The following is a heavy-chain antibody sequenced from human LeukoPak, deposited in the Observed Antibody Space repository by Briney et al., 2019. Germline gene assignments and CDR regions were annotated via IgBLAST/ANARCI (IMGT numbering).Heavy chain of an antibody. V-gene: IGHV3-30*02. J-gene: IGHJ1*01. CDR1: GLAFSSYG. CDR3: AKPGIAAAGELNFQH. D-gene: IGHD6-13*01. CDR2: IRYDGSNK. Sequence: GGSLRLSCAASGLAFSSYGMHWVRQAPGKGLEWVAFIRYDGSNKYYADSVKGRFTISRDNSKNTLYLQMHSLRAEDTAVYYCAKPGIAAAGELNFQHWGQGALVTVSS.